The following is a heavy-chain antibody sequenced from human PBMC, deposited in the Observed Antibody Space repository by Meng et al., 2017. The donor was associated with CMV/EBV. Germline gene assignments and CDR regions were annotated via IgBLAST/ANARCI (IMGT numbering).Heavy chain of an antibody. CDR2: IYYSGST. J-gene: IGHJ4*02. D-gene: IGHD1-1*01. CDR3: ASGPNWNYFDY. Sequence: SETLSLTCAVYGGSFSGYYWSWIRQPPGRGLEWIGYIYYSGSTNYNPSLKSRVTISVDTSKNQFSLKLSSVTAADTAVYYCASGPNWNYFDYWGRGTLVTVSS. V-gene: IGHV4-59*01. CDR1: GGSFSGYY.